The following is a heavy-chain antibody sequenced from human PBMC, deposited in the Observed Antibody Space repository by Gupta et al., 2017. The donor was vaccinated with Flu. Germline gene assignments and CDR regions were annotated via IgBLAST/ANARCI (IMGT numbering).Heavy chain of an antibody. D-gene: IGHD3-22*01. CDR1: GFSLSTSS. J-gene: IGHJ6*03. V-gene: IGHV3-21*02. CDR3: ARKDNSEYNHYYQMDV. Sequence: EAQLVESGGGLVRPGESLTLSCVASGFSLSTSSMNWVRPAPGKGLEWVSTITGTGPFTYYADSVKGRFTISRDNAKNSLYLQINSLKVEDTAVYFCARKDNSEYNHYYQMDVWGQGTTVIVSS. CDR2: ITGTGPFT.